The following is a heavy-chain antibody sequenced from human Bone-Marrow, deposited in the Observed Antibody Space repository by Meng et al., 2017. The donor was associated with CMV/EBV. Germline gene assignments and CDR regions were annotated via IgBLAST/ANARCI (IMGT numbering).Heavy chain of an antibody. J-gene: IGHJ5*02. Sequence: GGSLRLSCAASGFTFSSYAMHWVRQAPGKGLEWVAVISYDGSNKYYADSVKGRFTISRDNAKNSLYLQMNSLRAEDTAVYYCASDQSGNMVRGAPLDPWGQGTLVTVSS. D-gene: IGHD3-10*01. V-gene: IGHV3-30*04. CDR3: ASDQSGNMVRGAPLDP. CDR1: GFTFSSYA. CDR2: ISYDGSNK.